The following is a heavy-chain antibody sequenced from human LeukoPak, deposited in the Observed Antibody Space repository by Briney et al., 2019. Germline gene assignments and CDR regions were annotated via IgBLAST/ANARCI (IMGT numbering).Heavy chain of an antibody. V-gene: IGHV4-38-2*01. CDR3: ARHQGGGIAVAALHY. J-gene: IGHJ4*02. CDR2: IYHSGST. Sequence: SETLSLTCAVSGYSISSGYYWGWIRQPPGKGLEWIGSIYHSGSTYYNPSLKSRITISLDTSKNQFSLKLSSVTAAETAVYYCARHQGGGIAVAALHYWGQGALVTVSS. CDR1: GYSISSGYY. D-gene: IGHD6-19*01.